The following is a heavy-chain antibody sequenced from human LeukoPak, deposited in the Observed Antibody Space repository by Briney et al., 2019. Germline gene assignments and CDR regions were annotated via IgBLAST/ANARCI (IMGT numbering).Heavy chain of an antibody. CDR2: IYYSGST. Sequence: SETLSLTCTVSGGSISTYYWSWIRQPPGKGLEWIGYIYYSGSTNYNPSLKSRVTISVDTSKNQFSLKLRSVTAADTAVYYCARDGSGDHYDSSGYPIWGQGTMVIVSS. V-gene: IGHV4-59*01. CDR1: GGSISTYY. J-gene: IGHJ3*02. D-gene: IGHD3-22*01. CDR3: ARDGSGDHYDSSGYPI.